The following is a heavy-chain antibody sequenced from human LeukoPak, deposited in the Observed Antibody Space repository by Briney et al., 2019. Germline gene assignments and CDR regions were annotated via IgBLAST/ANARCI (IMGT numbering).Heavy chain of an antibody. V-gene: IGHV4-38-2*01. J-gene: IGHJ5*02. CDR2: IYRSGGT. D-gene: IGHD5-18*01. CDR1: GYSISSGYY. CDR3: VRLLGSDGKNCFDA. Sequence: SETLSLTCAVSGYSISSGYYCGWIRQPPGKGLEWIGSIYRSGGTYYNPSLRSRVTISVDTSKNQLSLSLRSVNAADTAVYYCVRLLGSDGKNCFDAWGQGTLVTVSS.